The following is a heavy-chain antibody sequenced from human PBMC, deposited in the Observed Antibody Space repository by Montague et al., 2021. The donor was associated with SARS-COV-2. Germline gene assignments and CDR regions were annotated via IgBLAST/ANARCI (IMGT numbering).Heavy chain of an antibody. CDR2: VSTDVNEK. CDR1: GFSFSSLS. V-gene: IGHV3-30*04. Sequence: SLRLSCAASGFSFSSLSMHWVRQAPGKGLESLAVVSTDVNEKYYXGSVRGRFTISRDNSKNTVSLQVNSLRVEDTAVYYCVRDPGMNGLDIWGQGTRVTVSS. D-gene: IGHD2-8*01. J-gene: IGHJ3*02. CDR3: VRDPGMNGLDI.